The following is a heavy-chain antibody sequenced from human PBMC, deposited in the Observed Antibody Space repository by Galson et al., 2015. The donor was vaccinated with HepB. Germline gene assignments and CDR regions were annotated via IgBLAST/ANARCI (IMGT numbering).Heavy chain of an antibody. J-gene: IGHJ6*03. CDR3: TRQKAYCSGGSCYSDYYYYYMDV. D-gene: IGHD2-15*01. CDR2: IRSKANSYAT. CDR1: GFTFSGSA. Sequence: SLRLSCAASGFTFSGSAMHWVRQASGKGLEWVGRIRSKANSYATAYAASVKGRFTISRDDSKNTAYLQMNSLKTEDTAVYYCTRQKAYCSGGSCYSDYYYYYMDVWGKGTTVTVSS. V-gene: IGHV3-73*01.